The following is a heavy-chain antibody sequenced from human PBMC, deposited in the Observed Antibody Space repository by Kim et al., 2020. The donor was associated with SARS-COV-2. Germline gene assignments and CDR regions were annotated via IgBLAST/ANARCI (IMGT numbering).Heavy chain of an antibody. CDR3: ARCTIAAAGQGFDY. D-gene: IGHD6-13*01. J-gene: IGHJ4*02. V-gene: IGHV1-18*04. CDR2: ITTYSGST. Sequence: ASVKVSCKPSGYGFTTYGITWVRQAPGQGLEWVGWITTYSGSTDYAQKFQGRVTITRDISAGTVYLDLSSLRADDTAVYYCARCTIAAAGQGFDYWGQGTLITVSS. CDR1: GYGFTTYG.